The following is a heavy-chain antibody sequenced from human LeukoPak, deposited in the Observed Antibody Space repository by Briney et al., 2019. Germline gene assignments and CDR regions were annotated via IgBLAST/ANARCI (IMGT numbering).Heavy chain of an antibody. CDR1: GGTFSSYT. CDR2: IIPILGIA. CDR3: ARGSGSGSYYNELGGYY. J-gene: IGHJ4*02. Sequence: SVKVSCKASGGTFSSYTISWVRQVPGQGLEWMGRIIPILGIANYAQKFQGRVTITADKSTSTAYMELSSLRSEDTAVYYCARGSGSGSYYNELGGYYWGQGTLVTVSS. D-gene: IGHD3-10*01. V-gene: IGHV1-69*02.